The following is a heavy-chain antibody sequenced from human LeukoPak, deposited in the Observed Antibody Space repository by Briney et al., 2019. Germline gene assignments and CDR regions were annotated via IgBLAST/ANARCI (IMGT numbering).Heavy chain of an antibody. CDR3: AIDYGYNFGYFDY. D-gene: IGHD5-24*01. V-gene: IGHV4-61*01. Sequence: SETLSLTCTVSGGSVSSGSYYWSWIRQPPGKGLEWIGYIYYSGSTKYNPSLKSRVTISVDTSKNQFSLKLSSVTAADTAVYYCAIDYGYNFGYFDYWGQGTLVTVSS. CDR1: GGSVSSGSYY. J-gene: IGHJ4*02. CDR2: IYYSGST.